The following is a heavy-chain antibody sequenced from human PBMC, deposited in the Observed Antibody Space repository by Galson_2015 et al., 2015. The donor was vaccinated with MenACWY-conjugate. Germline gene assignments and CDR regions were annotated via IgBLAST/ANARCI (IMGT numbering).Heavy chain of an antibody. Sequence: ASEDTFTNYAIHWVRQAPGQGLEWMGWIVAGNGNSKFSEGFQGRLTITRDTSARTVYLELSSLRSEDTAVYYCARNFYASNGYYNYWGQGTLVTVSS. D-gene: IGHD3-22*01. CDR2: IVAGNGNS. CDR3: ARNFYASNGYYNY. V-gene: IGHV1-3*01. J-gene: IGHJ4*02. CDR1: EDTFTNYA.